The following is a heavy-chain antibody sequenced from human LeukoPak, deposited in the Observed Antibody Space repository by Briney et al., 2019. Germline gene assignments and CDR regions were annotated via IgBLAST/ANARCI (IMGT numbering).Heavy chain of an antibody. CDR2: MNPNSGNT. CDR1: GYTFTSYD. J-gene: IGHJ6*02. CDR3: ARGHVIQLWDPYYYYGMDV. Sequence: GASVRLSCKASGYTFTSYDINWVRQATGQGLEWMGWMNPNSGNTGYAQKFQGRVTMTRNTSISTAYMELSSLRSEDTAVYYCARGHVIQLWDPYYYYGMDVWGQGTTVTVSS. V-gene: IGHV1-8*01. D-gene: IGHD5-18*01.